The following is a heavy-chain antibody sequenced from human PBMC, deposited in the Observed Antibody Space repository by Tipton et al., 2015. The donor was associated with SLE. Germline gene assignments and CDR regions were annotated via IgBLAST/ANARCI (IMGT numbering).Heavy chain of an antibody. J-gene: IGHJ5*02. D-gene: IGHD2-2*01. CDR1: GYTFTSYG. Sequence: QLVQSGAEVKKPGASVKVSCKASGYTFTSYGISWVRQAPGQGLEWMGWMNPNSGNTGYAQKFQGRVTMTRNTSISTAYMELSSLRSEDTAVYYCARTVVPAALGWFDPWGQGTLVTVSS. CDR3: ARTVVPAALGWFDP. V-gene: IGHV1-8*02. CDR2: MNPNSGNT.